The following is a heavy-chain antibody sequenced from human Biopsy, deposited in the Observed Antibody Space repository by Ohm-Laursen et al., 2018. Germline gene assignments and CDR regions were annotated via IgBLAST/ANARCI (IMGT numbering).Heavy chain of an antibody. V-gene: IGHV4-59*12. Sequence: TLSLTCTVSSGSISSYYWSWIRQPPGKGLEWIGYIDYRGSTKYNPSLKSRISMSMDTSNNQFSLTLTSVTAADTAVYYCARTPGKAVAGRFLDLWGRGTLVTVSS. J-gene: IGHJ2*01. CDR2: IDYRGST. CDR1: SGSISSYY. CDR3: ARTPGKAVAGRFLDL. D-gene: IGHD6-19*01.